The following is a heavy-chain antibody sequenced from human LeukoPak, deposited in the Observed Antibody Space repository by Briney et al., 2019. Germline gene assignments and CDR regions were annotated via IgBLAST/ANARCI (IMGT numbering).Heavy chain of an antibody. J-gene: IGHJ6*02. CDR2: ISGSGGST. CDR1: GFTFSSYA. V-gene: IGHV3-23*01. Sequence: GGSLRLSCAASGFTFSSYAMSWVRQAPGKGLEWVSAISGSGGSTYYADSVKGRFTISRDNSKNTLYLQMNSLRAEDTAVYYCAKSEGPYYYYYGMDAWGQGTTVTVSS. CDR3: AKSEGPYYYYYGMDA.